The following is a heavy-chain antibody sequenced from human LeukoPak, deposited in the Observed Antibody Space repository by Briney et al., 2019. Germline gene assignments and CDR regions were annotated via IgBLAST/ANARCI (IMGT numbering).Heavy chain of an antibody. CDR3: ARETTVRGVTIDNWFDL. Sequence: PSETLSLTCSVSGDSITYFYWSWIRQAAGKGLEWIGRISSSGSTDYNASLKSRVTMSVDTSKNLFSVKLSSVTAADTAVYYCARETTVRGVTIDNWFDLWGQGTLVTVSS. D-gene: IGHD3-10*01. V-gene: IGHV4-4*07. J-gene: IGHJ5*02. CDR1: GDSITYFY. CDR2: ISSSGST.